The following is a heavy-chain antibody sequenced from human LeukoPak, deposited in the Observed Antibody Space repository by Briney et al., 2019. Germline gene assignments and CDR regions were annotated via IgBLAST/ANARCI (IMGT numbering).Heavy chain of an antibody. CDR1: GFTFSSYA. J-gene: IGHJ6*02. D-gene: IGHD2-15*01. CDR2: ISYDGSNK. CDR3: ARGLYPVYIAGGMDV. V-gene: IGHV3-30-3*01. Sequence: QSGGSLRLSCAASGFTFSSYAMHWVRQAPGKGLEWVAVISYDGSNKYYADSVKGRFTISRDNSKNTLYLQINSLRAEDTAVYYCARGLYPVYIAGGMDVWGQGTTVTVSS.